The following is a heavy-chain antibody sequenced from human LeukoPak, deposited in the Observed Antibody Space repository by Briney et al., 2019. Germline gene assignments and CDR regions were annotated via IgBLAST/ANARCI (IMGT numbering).Heavy chain of an antibody. Sequence: GESLKIPWKGSGYRFTSYWIGWVRQMPGKGREWMGIIYPGDSDTRYSTSFQGQVTISADKSISTAYLQWSSLEASDTAMYYCARTTGGIVGATTHAFDIWGQGTMVTVSS. CDR3: ARTTGGIVGATTHAFDI. CDR1: GYRFTSYW. D-gene: IGHD1-26*01. V-gene: IGHV5-51*01. J-gene: IGHJ3*02. CDR2: IYPGDSDT.